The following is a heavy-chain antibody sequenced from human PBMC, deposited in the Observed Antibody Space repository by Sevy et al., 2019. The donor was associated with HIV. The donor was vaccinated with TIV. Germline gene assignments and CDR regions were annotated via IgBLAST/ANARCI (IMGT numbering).Heavy chain of an antibody. D-gene: IGHD6-25*01. Sequence: GGSLRLSCAASGFSFNSYWMHWVRQVPGKGLEWVAHISDDATGTTYADSVNGRFTISRDNAKNTLYLQMNSLRAEDTALYYCHAASQGSWGQGTLVTVSS. CDR1: GFSFNSYW. J-gene: IGHJ5*02. CDR2: ISDDATGT. CDR3: HAASQGS. V-gene: IGHV3-74*03.